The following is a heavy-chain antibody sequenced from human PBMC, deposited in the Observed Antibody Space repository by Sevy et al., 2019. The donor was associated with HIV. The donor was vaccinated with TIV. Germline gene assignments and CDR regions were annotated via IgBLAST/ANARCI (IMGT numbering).Heavy chain of an antibody. D-gene: IGHD6-13*01. CDR2: ITSGTSYM. Sequence: EGSLRLSCAASGFTFSNYNMHWVRQAPGKGLEWISSITSGTSYMDYADSVKGRFTISTNSAKNSLYLQMNSLRVEDTAVYYCARGVGSNWFFNYWGQGALVTVSS. CDR3: ARGVGSNWFFNY. J-gene: IGHJ4*02. V-gene: IGHV3-21*01. CDR1: GFTFSNYN.